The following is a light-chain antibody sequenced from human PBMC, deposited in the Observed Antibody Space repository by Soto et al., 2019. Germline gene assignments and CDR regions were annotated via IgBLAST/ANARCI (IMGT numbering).Light chain of an antibody. CDR3: QQYNSYSGT. CDR2: DAS. CDR1: QSISSW. V-gene: IGKV1-5*01. J-gene: IGKJ1*01. Sequence: DLQMTQSPSTPSASVGDRVTITCRASQSISSWLAWYQQKPGKAPKLLIYDASSLESGVPSRFSGSGSGTEFTLTISSLQPDDFATYYCQQYNSYSGTFGQGTKVDIK.